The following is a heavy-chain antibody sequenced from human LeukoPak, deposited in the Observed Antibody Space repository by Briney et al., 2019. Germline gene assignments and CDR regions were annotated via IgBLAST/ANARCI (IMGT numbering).Heavy chain of an antibody. J-gene: IGHJ4*02. CDR2: INWNGDDT. D-gene: IGHD3-10*01. Sequence: PGGSLRLSCAASGFTYDDYAMSWVRQAPGKGLEWVSGINWNGDDTGYAGFVKGRFTISRDNAKNSLYLQMNSLRAEDTAVYYCARPKIDYYGSGSYDYWGQGTLVTVSS. V-gene: IGHV3-20*04. CDR1: GFTYDDYA. CDR3: ARPKIDYYGSGSYDY.